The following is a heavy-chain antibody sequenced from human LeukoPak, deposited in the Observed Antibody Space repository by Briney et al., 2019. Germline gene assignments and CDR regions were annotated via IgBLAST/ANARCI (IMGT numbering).Heavy chain of an antibody. D-gene: IGHD6-19*01. V-gene: IGHV3-53*01. CDR2: LHYDGTT. J-gene: IGHJ4*02. CDR1: GFSVSRKY. CDR3: ARNSGWYGVS. Sequence: GGSLRLSCAASGFSVSRKYMTWVRQAPGKGLEWVSLLHYDGTTYYADSVKGRFTISRDTSKNTLYHQMNRLRAEDTAVYYCARNSGWYGVSWGQGTLVTVSS.